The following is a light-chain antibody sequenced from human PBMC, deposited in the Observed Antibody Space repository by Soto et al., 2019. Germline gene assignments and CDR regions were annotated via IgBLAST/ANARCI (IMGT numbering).Light chain of an antibody. CDR3: QQSYSTLT. J-gene: IGKJ3*01. CDR1: QSISSY. Sequence: DLQMTQSPSSLSASVGDRVTITCRASQSISSYLNWYQQKPGKAPKLLIYAASSLQSGGPSRFSGSGSGTDFTLTISSLQPEDFATYYCQQSYSTLTFGPGTKVDIK. V-gene: IGKV1-39*01. CDR2: AAS.